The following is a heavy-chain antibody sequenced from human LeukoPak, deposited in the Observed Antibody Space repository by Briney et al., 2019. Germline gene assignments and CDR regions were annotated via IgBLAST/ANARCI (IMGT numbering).Heavy chain of an antibody. J-gene: IGHJ4*02. D-gene: IGHD2-8*01. Sequence: PGGSLRLSCAASGFTFSSYSMNWVRQAPGKGLEWGSSISSSSSYIYYADSVKGRFTISRDNAKKSLYLQMNSLRAEDTAVYYCARDNGNKYYFDYWGQGTLVTVSS. CDR1: GFTFSSYS. V-gene: IGHV3-21*04. CDR2: ISSSSSYI. CDR3: ARDNGNKYYFDY.